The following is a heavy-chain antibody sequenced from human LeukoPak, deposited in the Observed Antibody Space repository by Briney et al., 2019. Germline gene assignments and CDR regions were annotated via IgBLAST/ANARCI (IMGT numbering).Heavy chain of an antibody. D-gene: IGHD5-12*01. J-gene: IGHJ4*02. Sequence: PGGSLRLSCAASGFTFSSYVMSWVRQAPGKGLEWVSAISGGGGTTYYADSVKGRFTISRDNSKNTLFLHMNSLRAEDTAVYYCAKDREGLSSGYDLEYFDYWGQGTLVTVSS. V-gene: IGHV3-23*01. CDR2: ISGGGGTT. CDR1: GFTFSSYV. CDR3: AKDREGLSSGYDLEYFDY.